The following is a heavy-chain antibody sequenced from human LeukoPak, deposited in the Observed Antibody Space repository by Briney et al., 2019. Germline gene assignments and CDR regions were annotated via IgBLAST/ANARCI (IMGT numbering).Heavy chain of an antibody. V-gene: IGHV3-7*01. CDR1: GFTVFNYW. CDR3: AKDRGGSSWYGHYYYYMDV. D-gene: IGHD6-13*01. Sequence: GGSLRLSCAASGFTVFNYWMSWVRQAPGKGLEWVANINLDGSQKYYVDSLKGRFTISRDNSKNTLYLQMNSLRAEDTAVYYCAKDRGGSSWYGHYYYYMDVWGKGTTVTISS. CDR2: INLDGSQK. J-gene: IGHJ6*03.